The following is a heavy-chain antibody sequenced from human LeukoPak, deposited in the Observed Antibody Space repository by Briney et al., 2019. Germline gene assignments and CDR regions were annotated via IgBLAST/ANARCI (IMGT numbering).Heavy chain of an antibody. CDR3: ARARVPTVPYYGMDV. CDR2: INHSGST. CDR1: GGSFRGYY. Sequence: SETLSLTCAVYGGSFRGYYWSWIRQPPGKGLEWIGEINHSGSTNYNPSLKSRVTISVDTSMNQFSLKLSSVTAADTAVYYCARARVPTVPYYGMDVWGQGTTVTVSS. V-gene: IGHV4-34*01. D-gene: IGHD4-17*01. J-gene: IGHJ6*02.